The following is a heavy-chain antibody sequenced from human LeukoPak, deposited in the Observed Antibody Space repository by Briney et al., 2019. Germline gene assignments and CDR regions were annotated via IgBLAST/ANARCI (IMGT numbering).Heavy chain of an antibody. CDR3: AGRRVLDASFDY. D-gene: IGHD3-16*01. CDR1: GFTFSSPG. Sequence: GGSLRLSCAASGFTFSSPGMNWVRQAPGKGLEWVSVIYSGDNTYYVESVKGRFTISRDNSKNTLFLQMNRLRAEDTAVYYCAGRRVLDASFDYWGQGTLVTVSS. J-gene: IGHJ4*02. CDR2: IYSGDNT. V-gene: IGHV3-53*05.